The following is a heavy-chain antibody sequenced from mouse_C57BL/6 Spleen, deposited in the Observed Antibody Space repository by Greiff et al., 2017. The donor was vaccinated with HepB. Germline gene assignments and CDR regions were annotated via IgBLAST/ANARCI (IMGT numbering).Heavy chain of an antibody. Sequence: EVQLVESGGGLVKPGGSLKLSCAASGFTFSSYAMSWVRQTPEKRLEWVATISDGGSYTYYPDNVKGRFTISRDNAKNNLYLQMSHLKSEDTAMYYCARERSDYDGVGMDYWGQGTSVTVSS. J-gene: IGHJ4*01. V-gene: IGHV5-4*01. CDR2: ISDGGSYT. CDR3: ARERSDYDGVGMDY. D-gene: IGHD2-4*01. CDR1: GFTFSSYA.